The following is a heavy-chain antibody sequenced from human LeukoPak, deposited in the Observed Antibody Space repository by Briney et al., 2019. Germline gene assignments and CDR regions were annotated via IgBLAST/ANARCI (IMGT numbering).Heavy chain of an antibody. D-gene: IGHD3-22*01. Sequence: SETLSLTCTVSGGSISSSSYYWGWLRQPPGKGLEWIGSIYYSGSTYYNPALKSRVTISVNTSNNQYSLKQISRTDADTVLYYCARHGYGIMLVVLSSFDYSGEGTPVTVSS. CDR3: ARHGYGIMLVVLSSFDY. V-gene: IGHV4-39*01. CDR1: GGSISSSSYY. J-gene: IGHJ4*02. CDR2: IYYSGST.